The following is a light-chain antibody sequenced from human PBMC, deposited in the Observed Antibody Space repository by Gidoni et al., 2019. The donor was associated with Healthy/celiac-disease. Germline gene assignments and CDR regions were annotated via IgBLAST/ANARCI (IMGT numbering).Light chain of an antibody. CDR2: GAS. J-gene: IGKJ2*02. Sequence: EIVLPQSPGTLSLSPGERATLSCRASQSVSSSYLAWYQHKPGQAPRLLSYGASSRATGIPDRCSGSGSGTDFTLTISRLEPEDFAVYYCQQYGSSRTFGQGTKLEIK. V-gene: IGKV3-20*01. CDR1: QSVSSSY. CDR3: QQYGSSRT.